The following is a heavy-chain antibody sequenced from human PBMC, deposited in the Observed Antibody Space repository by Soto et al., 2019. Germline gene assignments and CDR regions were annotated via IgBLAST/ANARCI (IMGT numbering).Heavy chain of an antibody. J-gene: IGHJ6*02. V-gene: IGHV3-30-3*01. D-gene: IGHD3-3*01. CDR1: GFTFSSYA. Sequence: GGSLRLSCAASGFTFSSYAMHWVRQAPGKGLEWVAVISYDGSNKYYADSVKGRFTISRDNSKNTLYLQMNSLRAEDTAVYYCARDMGRITIFGVVIRSSNYYYGMDVWGQGTTVTVSS. CDR3: ARDMGRITIFGVVIRSSNYYYGMDV. CDR2: ISYDGSNK.